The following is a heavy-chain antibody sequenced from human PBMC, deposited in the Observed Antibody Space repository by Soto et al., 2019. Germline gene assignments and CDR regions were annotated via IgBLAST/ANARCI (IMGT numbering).Heavy chain of an antibody. Sequence: EVQLVESGGGLVQPGGSLRLSCAASGFTFSSYWMSWVRQAPGKGLEWVANIKQDGSEKYYVDSVKGRFTMSRDNAKNSLYLQMNSLRAEDTAVYYCARERSRWYWYFDLWGRGTLVTVSS. J-gene: IGHJ2*01. V-gene: IGHV3-7*01. CDR3: ARERSRWYWYFDL. D-gene: IGHD6-19*01. CDR1: GFTFSSYW. CDR2: IKQDGSEK.